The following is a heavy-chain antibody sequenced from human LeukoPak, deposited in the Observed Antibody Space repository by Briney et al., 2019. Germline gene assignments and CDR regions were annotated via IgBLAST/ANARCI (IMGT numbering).Heavy chain of an antibody. D-gene: IGHD2-15*01. CDR2: ISSSSSTI. CDR3: ARRGTTYCTVDSCHPNWFDP. CDR1: GFTFSSYS. J-gene: IGHJ5*02. V-gene: IGHV3-48*01. Sequence: GGSLRLSCAASGFTFSSYSMNWVRQAPGKGLEWVSYISSSSSTIYYADSVRGRFTISRDNAKNSVYLLMNSLRAEDTAVYYCARRGTTYCTVDSCHPNWFDPWGQGTLVTVSS.